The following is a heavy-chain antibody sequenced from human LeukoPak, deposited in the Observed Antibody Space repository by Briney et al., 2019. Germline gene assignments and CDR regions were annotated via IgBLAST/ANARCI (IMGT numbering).Heavy chain of an antibody. CDR2: INTYNGNT. CDR1: GYTFTSYG. Sequence: ASVKVSCKASGYTFTSYGISWVRQAPGQGLRWMGWINTYNGNTIYAQKFQGRVTMTTDTSTSTAYMELRNLRSDDTAVYYCARDLVHHRLLGTGYNWFDPWGQGTLVTVSS. CDR3: ARDLVHHRLLGTGYNWFDP. J-gene: IGHJ5*02. V-gene: IGHV1-18*01. D-gene: IGHD3-9*01.